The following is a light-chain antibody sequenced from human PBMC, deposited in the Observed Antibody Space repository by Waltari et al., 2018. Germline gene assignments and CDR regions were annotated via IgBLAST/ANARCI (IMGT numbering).Light chain of an antibody. Sequence: YVLTQPPSVSVAPGQTARITCGGSNIGSKSVHWHQQTPGRAQILVVYDDTDRPSGISGRFPGSNAGNTATLIISGVEAGDEADYYCQVWDSRTDHVIFGGGTKLTVL. CDR2: DDT. J-gene: IGLJ2*01. V-gene: IGLV3-21*02. CDR1: NIGSKS. CDR3: QVWDSRTDHVI.